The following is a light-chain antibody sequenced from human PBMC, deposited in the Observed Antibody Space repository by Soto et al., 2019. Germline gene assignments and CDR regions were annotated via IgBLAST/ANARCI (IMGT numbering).Light chain of an antibody. Sequence: EIVLTQSPATLSLSPGERATLSCRASQSVSSYLAWYQQKPGQAPRLLIYDASNRATGIPARFSGSESGTAFTRTISSLEPEDFAVYYCQQRSNWPWRNFGRGTRLETK. CDR2: DAS. CDR3: QQRSNWPWRN. V-gene: IGKV3-11*01. CDR1: QSVSSY. J-gene: IGKJ5*01.